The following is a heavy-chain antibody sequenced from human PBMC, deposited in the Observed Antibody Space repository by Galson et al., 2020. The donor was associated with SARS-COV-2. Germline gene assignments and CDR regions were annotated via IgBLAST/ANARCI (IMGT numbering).Heavy chain of an antibody. J-gene: IGHJ4*02. D-gene: IGHD3-9*01. CDR1: GGSMNSYY. V-gene: IGHV4-59*01. CDR2: IYFTGRT. CDR3: ARARDTGYYFPFDN. Sequence: SETLSLTCTASGGSMNSYYWRWIRQSPGKRLEWIAYIYFTGRTYYNPSLESRLTISLDTFNNKFSLELNSVTAADTAAYYCARARDTGYYFPFDNWGQGTLVTVSS.